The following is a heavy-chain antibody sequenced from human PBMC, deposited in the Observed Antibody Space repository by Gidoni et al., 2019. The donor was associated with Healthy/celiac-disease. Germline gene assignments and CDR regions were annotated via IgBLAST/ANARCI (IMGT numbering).Heavy chain of an antibody. D-gene: IGHD2-2*01. CDR1: GFTFDDYA. V-gene: IGHV3-9*01. J-gene: IGHJ4*02. Sequence: EVQLVESGGGLVQPGRSLRLSCAASGFTFDDYAMPWVRQAPGKGLEWVSGISWNSGSIGYADSVKGRFTISRDNAKNSLYLQMNSLRAEDTALYYCAKDVLGYCSSTSCYGVYFDYWGQGTLVTVSS. CDR3: AKDVLGYCSSTSCYGVYFDY. CDR2: ISWNSGSI.